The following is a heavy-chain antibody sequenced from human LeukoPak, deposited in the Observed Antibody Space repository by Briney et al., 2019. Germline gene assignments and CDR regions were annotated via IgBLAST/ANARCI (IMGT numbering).Heavy chain of an antibody. CDR3: TTSAVVTGLY. CDR2: TKSKTDGGTT. J-gene: IGHJ4*02. D-gene: IGHD2-21*02. Sequence: PGGSLRLSCAASGFTFSDYYMSWVRQAPGKGLEWVGRTKSKTDGGTTDYAAPVKGRFTISRDDSKNTLYLQMNSLKTEDTAVYYCTTSAVVTGLYWGQGTLVTVPS. V-gene: IGHV3-15*01. CDR1: GFTFSDYY.